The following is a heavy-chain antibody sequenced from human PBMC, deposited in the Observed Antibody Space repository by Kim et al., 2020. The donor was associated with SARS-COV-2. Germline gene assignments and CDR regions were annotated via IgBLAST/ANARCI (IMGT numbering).Heavy chain of an antibody. CDR1: GFTFSSYA. J-gene: IGHJ6*02. Sequence: GGSLRLSCSASGFTFSSYAMHWVRQAPGKGLEYVSAISSNGGSTYYADSVKGRFTISRDNSKNTLYLQMSSLRAEDTAVYYCVKVKYSSGWYSGGAFYYYGMDVWGQGTTVTVSS. CDR2: ISSNGGST. CDR3: VKVKYSSGWYSGGAFYYYGMDV. D-gene: IGHD6-19*01. V-gene: IGHV3-64D*06.